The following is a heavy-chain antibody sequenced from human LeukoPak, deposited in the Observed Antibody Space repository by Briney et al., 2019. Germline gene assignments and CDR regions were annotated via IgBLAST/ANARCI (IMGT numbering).Heavy chain of an antibody. CDR2: ISYDGSNK. D-gene: IGHD6-19*01. CDR1: GFTFSSYA. J-gene: IGHJ4*02. V-gene: IGHV3-30-3*01. CDR3: ASSQWLEGYYFDY. Sequence: PGGSLRLSCAASGFTFSSYAMHWVRQAPGKGLEWVAVISYDGSNKYYADSVKGRFTISRDNSKNTLYLQMNSPRAEDTAVYYCASSQWLEGYYFDYWGQGTLVTVSS.